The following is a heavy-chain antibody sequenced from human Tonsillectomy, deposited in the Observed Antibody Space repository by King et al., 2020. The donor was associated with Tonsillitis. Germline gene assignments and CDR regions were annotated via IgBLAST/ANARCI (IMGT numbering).Heavy chain of an antibody. J-gene: IGHJ6*02. Sequence: EEQLVQSGAEVKKPGESLTISCKGSGYSFTTYWISWVRQKPGKGLELMGRIDPSDSFTSYSPSFQGHVTISADKSITTAYLQWSRLKASDSAMYYCARHLRGMDVWGQGTTVAVSS. CDR2: IDPSDSFT. CDR1: GYSFTTYW. CDR3: ARHLRGMDV. V-gene: IGHV5-10-1*03.